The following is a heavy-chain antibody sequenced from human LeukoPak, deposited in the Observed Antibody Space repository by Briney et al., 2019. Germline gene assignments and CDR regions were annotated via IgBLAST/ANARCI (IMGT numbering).Heavy chain of an antibody. Sequence: RASVMVSCKASGYTFTSYGISWVRQAPGQGLEWMGWISAYNGNTNYAQKLQGRVTMTTDTSTSTAYMELRSLRSDDTAVYYCAGVRTSAFDYWGQGTLVTVSS. CDR1: GYTFTSYG. CDR3: AGVRTSAFDY. J-gene: IGHJ4*02. V-gene: IGHV1-18*01. D-gene: IGHD1-26*01. CDR2: ISAYNGNT.